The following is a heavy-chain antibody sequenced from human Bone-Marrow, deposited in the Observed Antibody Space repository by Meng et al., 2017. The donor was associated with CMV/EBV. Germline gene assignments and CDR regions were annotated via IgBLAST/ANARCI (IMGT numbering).Heavy chain of an antibody. J-gene: IGHJ4*02. CDR2: IRSKTYGGTT. V-gene: IGHV3-49*04. D-gene: IGHD1-1*01. CDR1: GFTFGDFA. CDR3: SRGNWNDSPFDY. Sequence: GESLKISCTASGFTFGDFAMSWVRQAPGKGLEWVGFIRSKTYGGTTEYAASGKGRFTISRDDSKSIAYLQVNSLKTADTAVYYCSRGNWNDSPFDYWGQGTLVTVSS.